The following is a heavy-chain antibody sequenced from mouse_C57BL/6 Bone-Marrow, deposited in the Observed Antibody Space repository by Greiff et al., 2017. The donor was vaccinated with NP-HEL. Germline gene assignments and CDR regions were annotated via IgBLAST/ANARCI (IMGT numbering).Heavy chain of an antibody. Sequence: VQLKESGPELVKPGASVKISCKASGYTFTDYYINWVKQRPGQGLEWIGWIFPGSGSTYYNEKFKGKATLTVDKSSSTAYMLLSSLTSEDSAVYFCARSNYGSSPYYFDYWGQGTTLTVSS. CDR2: IFPGSGST. CDR3: ARSNYGSSPYYFDY. V-gene: IGHV1-75*01. D-gene: IGHD1-1*01. CDR1: GYTFTDYY. J-gene: IGHJ2*01.